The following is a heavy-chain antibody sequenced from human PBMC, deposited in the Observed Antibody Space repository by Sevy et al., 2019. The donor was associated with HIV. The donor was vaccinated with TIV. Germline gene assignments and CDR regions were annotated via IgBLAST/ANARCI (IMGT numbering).Heavy chain of an antibody. J-gene: IGHJ4*02. CDR3: TTVLGWEGTSDY. CDR2: ISYDGRNK. Sequence: GGSLRLSCAASGFTFSSYAMHWVRQAPGKGLEWVAVISYDGRNKYYADSVKGRFTISRDNSKNTLHLQMNSLRAEDTAIYYCTTVLGWEGTSDYWGQGTLVTVSS. V-gene: IGHV3-30*04. CDR1: GFTFSSYA. D-gene: IGHD1-26*01.